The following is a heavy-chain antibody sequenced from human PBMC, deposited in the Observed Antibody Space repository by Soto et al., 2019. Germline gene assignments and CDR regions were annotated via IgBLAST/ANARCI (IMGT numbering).Heavy chain of an antibody. CDR2: IWYDGSNK. Sequence: QVQLVESGGGVVQPGRSLRLSCAASGFTFSNYGMHWVRQAPGKGLEWVAVIWYDGSNKYYADSVKGRFTISRDDSKNTLYLQLNSLRAEDTAVYYCARAKAYCSSTSCYSLFDPWGQGTLVTVSS. V-gene: IGHV3-33*01. CDR3: ARAKAYCSSTSCYSLFDP. D-gene: IGHD2-2*02. CDR1: GFTFSNYG. J-gene: IGHJ5*02.